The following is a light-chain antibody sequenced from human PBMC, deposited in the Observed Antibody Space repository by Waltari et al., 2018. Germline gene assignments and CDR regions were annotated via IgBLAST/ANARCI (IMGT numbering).Light chain of an antibody. Sequence: EIVLTQSPATLSLSPGEGATLSCRASQNVSSFLAWYQQRPGQAPRLLIYDTYNRATGIPVRFSRSGSGTDFTLTISSLEPEDFAVYYCQQRKNWPLTFGGGTKVEIK. CDR3: QQRKNWPLT. J-gene: IGKJ4*01. CDR1: QNVSSF. CDR2: DTY. V-gene: IGKV3-11*01.